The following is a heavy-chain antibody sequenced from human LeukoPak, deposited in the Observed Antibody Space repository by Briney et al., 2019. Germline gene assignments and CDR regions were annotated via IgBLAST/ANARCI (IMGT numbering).Heavy chain of an antibody. CDR1: GGSISSSGYY. J-gene: IGHJ5*02. Sequence: SETLSLTCTVSGGSISSSGYYWVWIRQPPGKGLEWIGSIYYTGSTYYNPSLRSRVTISVDTSKNQFSLKLTSVTAADTAVYFCARPPLFDSCLFDPWGQGTLVTVSS. D-gene: IGHD2-15*01. CDR3: ARPPLFDSCLFDP. CDR2: IYYTGST. V-gene: IGHV4-39*01.